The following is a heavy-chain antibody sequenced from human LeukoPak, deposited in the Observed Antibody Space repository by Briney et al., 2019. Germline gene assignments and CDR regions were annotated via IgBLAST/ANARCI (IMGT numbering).Heavy chain of an antibody. Sequence: GASVKVSCKASGCTFSSYSISWVRQAPGQGLEWMGGIIPIFGTANYAQKFQGRVTITTDESTSTAYMELSSLRSEDTAVYYCARDSSVVGATYRYFVYWGQGTLVTVSS. CDR3: ARDSSVVGATYRYFVY. D-gene: IGHD1-26*01. V-gene: IGHV1-69*05. CDR1: GCTFSSYS. CDR2: IIPIFGTA. J-gene: IGHJ4*02.